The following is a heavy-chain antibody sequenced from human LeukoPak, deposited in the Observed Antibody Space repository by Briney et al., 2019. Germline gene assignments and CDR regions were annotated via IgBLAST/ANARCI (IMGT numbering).Heavy chain of an antibody. CDR3: ARERYGSGSYHY. CDR1: GGTFISYA. J-gene: IGHJ4*02. V-gene: IGHV1-69*13. D-gene: IGHD3-10*01. Sequence: GASVKVSCKASGGTFISYAISWVRQAPGQGLEWMGGIIPIFGTANYAQKFQGRVTITADESTSTAYMELSSLRSEDTAVYYCARERYGSGSYHYWGQGTLVTVSS. CDR2: IIPIFGTA.